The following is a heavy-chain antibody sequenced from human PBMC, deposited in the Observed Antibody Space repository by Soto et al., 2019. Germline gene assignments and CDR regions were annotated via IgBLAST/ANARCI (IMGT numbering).Heavy chain of an antibody. J-gene: IGHJ4*02. D-gene: IGHD3-3*01. CDR2: IRSKAYGGTT. CDR3: TRDLDTIFGAVYHDY. CDR1: GFTFGDYA. Sequence: GGSLRLSCTASGFTFGDYAMSWFRQAPGKGLEWVGFIRSKAYGGTTEYAASVKGRFTISRDDSKSIAYLQMNSLKTEDTAVYYCTRDLDTIFGAVYHDYWGQGTLVTVSS. V-gene: IGHV3-49*03.